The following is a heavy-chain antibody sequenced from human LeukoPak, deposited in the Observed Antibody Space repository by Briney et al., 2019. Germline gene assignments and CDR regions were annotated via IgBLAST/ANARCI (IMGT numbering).Heavy chain of an antibody. Sequence: PSETLSLTCTVSGGSISSYYWSWIRQPPGKGLEWIGYIYYTGSTNYNPSLKSRVTMSVDTSKNQFSLNLKSVTPEDTAVYYCARNLIPEQLVLNFWGQGTLVTVSS. D-gene: IGHD6-13*01. CDR2: IYYTGST. V-gene: IGHV4-59*01. CDR3: ARNLIPEQLVLNF. J-gene: IGHJ4*02. CDR1: GGSISSYY.